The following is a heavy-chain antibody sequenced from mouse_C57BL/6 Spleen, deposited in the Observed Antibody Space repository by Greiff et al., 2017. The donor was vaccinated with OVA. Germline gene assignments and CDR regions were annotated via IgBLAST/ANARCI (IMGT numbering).Heavy chain of an antibody. D-gene: IGHD1-3*01. CDR1: GYTFTSSW. CDR2: INPSNGGT. Sequence: QVQLQQPGTELVKPGASVKLSCKASGYTFTSSWMHWVKQRPGQGLEWIGNINPSNGGTNYNEKFKSKATLTVDKSSSTAYMQLSSLTSEDSSVDYCARGVKRGDYAMDYWGQGTSVTVSS. CDR3: ARGVKRGDYAMDY. V-gene: IGHV1-53*01. J-gene: IGHJ4*01.